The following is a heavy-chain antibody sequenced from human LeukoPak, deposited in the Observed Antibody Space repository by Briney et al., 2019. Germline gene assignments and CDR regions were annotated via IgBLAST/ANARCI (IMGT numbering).Heavy chain of an antibody. Sequence: GGSLRLSCAASGFTFSSYGMHWVRQAPGKGLEWVAVIWYDGSNKYYADSVKGRFTISRDNSKNTLYLQMNSLRAEDTAVYYCTTDVLVRGGFDYWGQGTLVTVSS. CDR3: TTDVLVRGGFDY. CDR2: IWYDGSNK. CDR1: GFTFSSYG. V-gene: IGHV3-33*01. D-gene: IGHD6-13*01. J-gene: IGHJ4*02.